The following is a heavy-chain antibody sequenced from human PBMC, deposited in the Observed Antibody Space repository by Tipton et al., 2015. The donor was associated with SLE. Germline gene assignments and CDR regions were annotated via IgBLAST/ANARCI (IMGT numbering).Heavy chain of an antibody. CDR2: IYSGGST. CDR1: GITVGTNY. J-gene: IGHJ5*02. CDR3: ARSTDQNWFDP. Sequence: GSLRLSCAVSGITVGTNYMSWVRQAPGKGLEWVSVIYSGGSTYYRDSVKGRFIISRDNSKNTLYLQMSGLRAEDTAVYYCARSTDQNWFDPWGQGTLVTVSS. D-gene: IGHD2-2*01. V-gene: IGHV3-66*01.